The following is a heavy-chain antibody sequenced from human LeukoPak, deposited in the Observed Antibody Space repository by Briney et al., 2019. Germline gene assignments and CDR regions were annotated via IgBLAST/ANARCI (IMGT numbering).Heavy chain of an antibody. J-gene: IGHJ5*02. Sequence: SQTLSLTCAISGDSVSSKSASWNWIRQSPSRGLEWLGRTYYRSKWYNEYAVPVKGRITVNPDTSKNQLSLQLNSLTPEDTAVYYCTRDPVWGSAWGQGTLVTVSS. CDR3: TRDPVWGSA. CDR1: GDSVSSKSAS. D-gene: IGHD3-16*01. V-gene: IGHV6-1*01. CDR2: TYYRSKWYN.